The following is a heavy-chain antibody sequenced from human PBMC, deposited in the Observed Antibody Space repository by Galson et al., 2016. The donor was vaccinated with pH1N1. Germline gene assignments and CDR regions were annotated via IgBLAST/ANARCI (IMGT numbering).Heavy chain of an antibody. D-gene: IGHD3-10*01. CDR1: GFAFDDFA. V-gene: IGHV3-9*01. J-gene: IGHJ4*02. Sequence: SLRLSCAASGFAFDDFAMHWVRHVPGKGLEWVSGISWNSNSIGCADSVKGRFTISRDSAKKSLFLQMNSLRVEDTALYYCAKGAGRYYFGSGSFNYWGQGTQVTVSS. CDR3: AKGAGRYYFGSGSFNY. CDR2: ISWNSNSI.